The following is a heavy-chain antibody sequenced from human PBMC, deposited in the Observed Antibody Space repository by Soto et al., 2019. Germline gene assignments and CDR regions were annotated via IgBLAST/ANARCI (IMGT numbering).Heavy chain of an antibody. J-gene: IGHJ5*02. CDR1: GFTFSSYG. V-gene: IGHV3-30*18. D-gene: IGHD1-26*01. CDR3: AKDRIVGATLFWFDP. CDR2: ISYDGSNK. Sequence: GGSLRLSCAASGFTFSSYGMHWVRQAPGKGLEWVAVISYDGSNKYYADSVKGRFTISRDNSKNTLYLQMNSLRAEDTAVYYCAKDRIVGATLFWFDPWGQGTLVTVSS.